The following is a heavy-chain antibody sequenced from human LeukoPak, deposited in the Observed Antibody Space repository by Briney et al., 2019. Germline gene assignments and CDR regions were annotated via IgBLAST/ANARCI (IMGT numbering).Heavy chain of an antibody. Sequence: LRLSCAASGFTFSSYEMNWVRQAPGKGLEWIGSSYYSGSTYYNPSLKSRVTISVDTSKNQFSPKLSSVTAADTAVYYCARRTSSSWYDYYYYMDVWGKGTTVTVSS. D-gene: IGHD6-13*01. CDR1: GFTFSSYE. V-gene: IGHV4-39*01. CDR2: SYYSGST. CDR3: ARRTSSSWYDYYYYMDV. J-gene: IGHJ6*03.